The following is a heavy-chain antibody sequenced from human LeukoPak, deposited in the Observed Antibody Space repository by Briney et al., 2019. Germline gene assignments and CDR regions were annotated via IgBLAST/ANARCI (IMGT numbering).Heavy chain of an antibody. J-gene: IGHJ6*02. Sequence: GESLKISCKGSGYSFSSYWIAWVRQMPGKGLEWMGIIFPIDSETTYSPSFQGQVTISADKSISTAYLQWSSLKASDTAMYYCTRGCSGGSCSRDAMDVWGQGTMVTVSS. D-gene: IGHD2-15*01. V-gene: IGHV5-51*01. CDR2: IFPIDSET. CDR3: TRGCSGGSCSRDAMDV. CDR1: GYSFSSYW.